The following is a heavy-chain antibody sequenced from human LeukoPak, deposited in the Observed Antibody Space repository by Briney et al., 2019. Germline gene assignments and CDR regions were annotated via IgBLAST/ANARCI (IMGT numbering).Heavy chain of an antibody. CDR3: ARDLTRRGAFDI. CDR1: GGSISSGSYY. CDR2: IYTSGST. V-gene: IGHV4-61*02. D-gene: IGHD3-10*01. Sequence: TSETLSLTCTVSGGSISSGSYYWSWIRQPAGKGLEWIGRIYTSGSTNYNPSLKSRVTISVDTSKNQFSLKLSSVTAADTAVYYCARDLTRRGAFDIWGQGTMATVSS. J-gene: IGHJ3*02.